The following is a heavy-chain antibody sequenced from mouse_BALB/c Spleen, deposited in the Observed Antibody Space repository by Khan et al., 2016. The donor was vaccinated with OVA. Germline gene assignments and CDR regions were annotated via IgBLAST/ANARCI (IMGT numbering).Heavy chain of an antibody. CDR1: GFSLTSYG. J-gene: IGHJ4*01. V-gene: IGHV2-3*01. CDR2: IWGDGNT. Sequence: QVQLKQSGPGLVAPSQSLSITCTVSGFSLTSYGVSWVRQPLGKGMVGLGVIWGDGNTNFHSAPRSRLSISKDNSKSQVFLKLNSLQTDDTATYYCAKDLWYYALDYWGQGTSVTVSS. CDR3: AKDLWYYALDY.